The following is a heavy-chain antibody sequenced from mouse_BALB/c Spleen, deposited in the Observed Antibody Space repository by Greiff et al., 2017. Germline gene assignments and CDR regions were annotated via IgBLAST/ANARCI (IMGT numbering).Heavy chain of an antibody. CDR1: GYTFTSYW. J-gene: IGHJ2*01. D-gene: IGHD4-1*01. Sequence: LQHPGSELVRPGASVKLSCKASGYTFTSYWMHWVKQRHGQGLEWIGNIYPGSGSTNYDEKFKSKGTLTVDTSSSTAYMHLSSLTSEDSAVYYCTMGLGDYWGQGTTLTVSS. CDR2: IYPGSGST. CDR3: TMGLGDY. V-gene: IGHV1S22*01.